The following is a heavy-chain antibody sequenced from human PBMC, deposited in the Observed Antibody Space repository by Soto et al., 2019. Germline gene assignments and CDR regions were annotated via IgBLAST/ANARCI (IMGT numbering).Heavy chain of an antibody. Sequence: SSETLSLTCTVSGGSISSGENFWNWIRQSPGKGLEWIGYIRHSGSTYYNPSLKSRLTISVDTSKNQISLKLSSVTAADTAVYYCARDTGTYPYYFDYWGQGTLVTVSS. J-gene: IGHJ4*02. V-gene: IGHV4-30-4*01. CDR1: GGSISSGENF. D-gene: IGHD1-26*01. CDR3: ARDTGTYPYYFDY. CDR2: IRHSGST.